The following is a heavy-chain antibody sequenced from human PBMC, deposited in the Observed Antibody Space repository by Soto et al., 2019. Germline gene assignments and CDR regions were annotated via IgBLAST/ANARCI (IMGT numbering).Heavy chain of an antibody. CDR2: INPKSGGT. J-gene: IGHJ4*02. D-gene: IGHD3-10*02. CDR1: GYSFTDYH. Sequence: AAVKVSCKASGYSFTDYHIHWVRQAPGQGLEWLGRINPKSGGTSTAQKFQGRVTMTSDTSTSTVYMEMSSLRSDDTAIYYCARSYVTSRPIDFWGQGTLVTVSS. V-gene: IGHV1-2*06. CDR3: ARSYVTSRPIDF.